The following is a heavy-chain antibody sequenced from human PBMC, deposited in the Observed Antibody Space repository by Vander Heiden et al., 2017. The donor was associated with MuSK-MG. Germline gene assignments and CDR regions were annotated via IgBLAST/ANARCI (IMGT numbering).Heavy chain of an antibody. CDR3: ARATRYYDYVGGSYRLNWFDP. V-gene: IGHV4-59*01. Sequence: QVQLQESGPGLVKPSETLSLTCTVAGGSISSYYWSWIRQPPGKGLEWIGYIYYSGSTNYNPSLKSRVTIAVDTSKNQFSLKLSSVTAADTAVYYCARATRYYDYVGGSYRLNWFDPWGQGTLVTVSS. CDR1: GGSISSYY. D-gene: IGHD3-16*02. J-gene: IGHJ5*02. CDR2: IYYSGST.